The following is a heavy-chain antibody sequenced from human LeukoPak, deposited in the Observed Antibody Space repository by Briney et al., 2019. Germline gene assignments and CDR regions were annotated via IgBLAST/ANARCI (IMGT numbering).Heavy chain of an antibody. CDR3: ARPNRGYSYAGLDAFDI. V-gene: IGHV5-51*01. CDR1: GYSFTSYW. Sequence: GESLQISCKGSGYSFTSYWTGWVRQMPGKGLEWMGIIYPGDSDTRYSPSFQGQVTISADKSISTAYLQWSSLKASDTAMYYCARPNRGYSYAGLDAFDIWGQGTMVTVSS. D-gene: IGHD5-18*01. J-gene: IGHJ3*02. CDR2: IYPGDSDT.